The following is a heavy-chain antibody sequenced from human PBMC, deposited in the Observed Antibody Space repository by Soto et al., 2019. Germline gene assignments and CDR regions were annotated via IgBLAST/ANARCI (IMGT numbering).Heavy chain of an antibody. V-gene: IGHV4-31*03. CDR3: ASKFGELLADAFDI. Sequence: PSETLSLTCTVSGGSISSGGYYWSWIRQHPGKGLEWIGYIYYSGSTYYNPSLKSRVTMSVDKSNNQFSLKMTSVTAADTAVYYCASKFGELLADAFDIWGQGTVVTVSS. D-gene: IGHD3-10*01. CDR1: GGSISSGGYY. CDR2: IYYSGST. J-gene: IGHJ3*02.